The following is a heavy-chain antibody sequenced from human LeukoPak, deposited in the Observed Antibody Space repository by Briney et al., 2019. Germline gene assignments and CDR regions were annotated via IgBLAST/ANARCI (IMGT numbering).Heavy chain of an antibody. CDR2: IYYSGST. J-gene: IGHJ4*02. CDR1: GGSISSYY. Sequence: SETLSLTCTVSGGSISSYYWSWIRQPPGKGLEWIGHIYYSGSTNYNPSLKSRVTISVDTSKNQFSLKLSSVTAADTAVYYCARGDAVYYYDSSGPLDYWGQGTLVTVSS. CDR3: ARGDAVYYYDSSGPLDY. V-gene: IGHV4-59*01. D-gene: IGHD3-22*01.